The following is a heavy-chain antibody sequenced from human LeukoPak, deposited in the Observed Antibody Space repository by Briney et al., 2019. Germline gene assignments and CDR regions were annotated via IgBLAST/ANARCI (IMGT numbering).Heavy chain of an antibody. CDR3: AKEIAAAANWFDP. CDR1: GFTFSSYG. CDR2: IWYDGSNK. Sequence: GGSLRLSCAASGFTFSSYGMHWVRQAPGKGLEWVAVIWYDGSNKYYADSVKGRSTISRDNSKNTLYLQMNSLRAEDTAVYYCAKEIAAAANWFDPWGQGTLVTVSS. J-gene: IGHJ5*02. D-gene: IGHD6-13*01. V-gene: IGHV3-33*06.